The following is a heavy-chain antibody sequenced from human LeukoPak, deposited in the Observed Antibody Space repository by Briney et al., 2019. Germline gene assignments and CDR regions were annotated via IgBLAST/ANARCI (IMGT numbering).Heavy chain of an antibody. CDR1: EFTFSSYA. J-gene: IGHJ4*02. Sequence: GSLRLSCAASEFTFSSYAMSWVRQAPGKGLEWVSAISGSGGSTYYADSVKGRFTISRDNSKNTLYLQMNSLRAEDTAVYYCAKSGIAAAGTPTYFDYWGQGTLVTVSS. V-gene: IGHV3-23*01. CDR2: ISGSGGST. CDR3: AKSGIAAAGTPTYFDY. D-gene: IGHD6-13*01.